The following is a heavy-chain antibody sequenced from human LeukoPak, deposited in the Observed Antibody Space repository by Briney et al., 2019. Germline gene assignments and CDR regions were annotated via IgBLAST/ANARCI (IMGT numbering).Heavy chain of an antibody. Sequence: PSETLSLTCTVSGGSIRSYYWSWIRQPAGKGLEWIGRIYTGGSTNYNPSLKSRVTISVDTSKNQFSLKLSSVTAADTAVYYCARLEFNYYDSSGYYYFRYWGQGTLVTVSS. D-gene: IGHD3-22*01. CDR2: IYTGGST. CDR3: ARLEFNYYDSSGYYYFRY. J-gene: IGHJ4*02. V-gene: IGHV4-4*07. CDR1: GGSIRSYY.